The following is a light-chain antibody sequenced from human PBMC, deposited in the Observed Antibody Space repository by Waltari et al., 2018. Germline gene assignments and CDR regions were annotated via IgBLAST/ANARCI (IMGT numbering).Light chain of an antibody. CDR3: QQSDSYPFT. J-gene: IGKJ3*01. CDR2: AAS. V-gene: IGKV1-13*02. CDR1: QGITTS. Sequence: AIQLTQSPSSLSASVGDRVTITCWASQGITTSLVWYQQKPGKAPKLLIYAASILQSGVPSRFSGSGSGTDFTLSISGLQSDDFAIYYCQQSDSYPFTFGPGTRVD.